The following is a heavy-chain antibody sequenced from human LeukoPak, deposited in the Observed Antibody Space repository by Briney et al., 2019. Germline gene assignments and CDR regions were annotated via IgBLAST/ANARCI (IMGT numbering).Heavy chain of an antibody. CDR2: INPSGGST. V-gene: IGHV1-46*01. D-gene: IGHD1-26*01. CDR1: GYTFTSYF. Sequence: ASVTVSCKASGYTFTSYFMHWVRQAPGQGLEWMGIINPSGGSTSYAQNFQGRVTMTRDMSTSTVYMELSSLRSEDTAVYFCARDRGQHAFDIWGQGTMVTVSS. J-gene: IGHJ3*02. CDR3: ARDRGQHAFDI.